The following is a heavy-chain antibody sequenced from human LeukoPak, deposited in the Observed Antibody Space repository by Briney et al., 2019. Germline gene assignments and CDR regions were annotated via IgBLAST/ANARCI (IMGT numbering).Heavy chain of an antibody. Sequence: PSETLSLTCTVSGGSVSSSSYYWGWIRQPPGKELEWIGSIDYSGSTYYNPSHKSRVTISVDTSKNQFSLSLSSVTAADTAVYHCARHSGIGMAQLYFDYWGQGTLVTVSS. J-gene: IGHJ4*02. CDR1: GGSVSSSSYY. CDR2: IDYSGST. CDR3: ARHSGIGMAQLYFDY. V-gene: IGHV4-39*01. D-gene: IGHD1-26*01.